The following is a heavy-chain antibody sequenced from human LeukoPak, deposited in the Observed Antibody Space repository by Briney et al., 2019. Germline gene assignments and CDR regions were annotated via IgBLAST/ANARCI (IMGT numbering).Heavy chain of an antibody. D-gene: IGHD3-22*01. Sequence: ETLSLTCAVYGGSFSGYYWSWIRQPPGKGLEWVSGISGSGGSTYYADSVKGRFTISRDNSKNTLYLQMNSLRAEDTAVYYCAKTRAYYYDSSGYPDYWGQGTLVTVSS. J-gene: IGHJ4*02. CDR2: ISGSGGST. CDR3: AKTRAYYYDSSGYPDY. CDR1: GGSFSGYY. V-gene: IGHV3-23*01.